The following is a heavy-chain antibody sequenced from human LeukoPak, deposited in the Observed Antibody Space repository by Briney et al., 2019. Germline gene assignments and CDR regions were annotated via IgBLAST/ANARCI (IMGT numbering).Heavy chain of an antibody. D-gene: IGHD3-22*01. V-gene: IGHV3-53*01. CDR2: IYSGGST. CDR1: GFTVSSNY. Sequence: PGGSLRLSCAASGFTVSSNYMSWVRQAPGKGLEWVSVIYSGGSTYCADSVKGRFTISRDNSKNTLYLQMNSLRAEDTAVYYCASESGYYPYYFDYWGQGTLVTVSS. CDR3: ASESGYYPYYFDY. J-gene: IGHJ4*02.